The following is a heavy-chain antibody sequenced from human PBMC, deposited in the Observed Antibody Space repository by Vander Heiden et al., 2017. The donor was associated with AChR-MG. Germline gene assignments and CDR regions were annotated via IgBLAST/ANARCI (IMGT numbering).Heavy chain of an antibody. Sequence: QVQLVESGGGVVQPGRSLRLSCAASGFTFSSYGMHWVRQPPGKGLEWVAVISYDGSNKYYADSVKGRFTISRDNSKNTLYLQMNSLRAEDTAVYYCAKDARFAYYGEKNYYYYYMDVWGKGTTVTVSS. CDR2: ISYDGSNK. D-gene: IGHD4-17*01. CDR1: GFTFSSYG. CDR3: AKDARFAYYGEKNYYYYYMDV. J-gene: IGHJ6*03. V-gene: IGHV3-30*18.